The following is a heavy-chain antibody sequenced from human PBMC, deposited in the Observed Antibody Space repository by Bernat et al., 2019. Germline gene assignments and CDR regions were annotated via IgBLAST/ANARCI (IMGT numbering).Heavy chain of an antibody. Sequence: EVQLVESGGGLVKPGGSLRLSCAASGFTFISYSMNWVRQAPGKGLEWVSSISSSSSYIYYADSVKGRFTISRDNAKNSLYLQMNSLRAEDTAVYYCARAIAAAGIDYWGQGTLVTVSS. CDR2: ISSSSSYI. CDR1: GFTFISYS. V-gene: IGHV3-21*01. J-gene: IGHJ4*02. D-gene: IGHD6-13*01. CDR3: ARAIAAAGIDY.